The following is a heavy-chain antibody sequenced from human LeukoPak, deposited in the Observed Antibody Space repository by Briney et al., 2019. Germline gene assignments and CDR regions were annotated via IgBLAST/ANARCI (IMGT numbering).Heavy chain of an antibody. J-gene: IGHJ3*02. V-gene: IGHV3-33*06. CDR1: GGTVSSYG. CDR3: AKAYIPGRIFGVLAFDI. Sequence: SCKASGGTVSSYGMHWVRQAPGKGLEWVAVIWYDGSNKYYADSVKGRFTISRDNSKNTLYLQMNSLRAEDTAVYYCAKAYIPGRIFGVLAFDIWGQGTMVTVSS. D-gene: IGHD3-10*02. CDR2: IWYDGSNK.